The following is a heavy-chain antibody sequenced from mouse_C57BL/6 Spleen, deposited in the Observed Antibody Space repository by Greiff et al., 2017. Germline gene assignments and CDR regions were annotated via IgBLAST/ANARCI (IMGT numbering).Heavy chain of an antibody. CDR1: GFTFSDYY. D-gene: IGHD1-1*01. CDR2: SNYDGSST. V-gene: IGHV5-16*01. J-gene: IGHJ3*01. Sequence: EVKLVESEGGLVQPGSSMKLSCTASGFTFSDYYMAWVRQVPEKGLEWVANSNYDGSSTYYLDSLKSRFIISRDNAKNILYLQMSSLKSEDTATYYCARAFYYGSSYGFAYWGQGTLVTVSA. CDR3: ARAFYYGSSYGFAY.